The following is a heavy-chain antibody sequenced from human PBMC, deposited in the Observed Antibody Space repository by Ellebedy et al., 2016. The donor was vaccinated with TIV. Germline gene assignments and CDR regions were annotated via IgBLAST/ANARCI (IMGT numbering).Heavy chain of an antibody. Sequence: SETLSLXCTVSGGSISSYYWSWIRQPPGKGLEWIGYIYYSGSTNYNPSLKSRVTISVDTSKNQFPLKLSSVTAADTAVYYCARVGGIDYGDYDIWGQGTMVTVSS. CDR1: GGSISSYY. J-gene: IGHJ3*02. CDR2: IYYSGST. CDR3: ARVGGIDYGDYDI. V-gene: IGHV4-59*12. D-gene: IGHD4-17*01.